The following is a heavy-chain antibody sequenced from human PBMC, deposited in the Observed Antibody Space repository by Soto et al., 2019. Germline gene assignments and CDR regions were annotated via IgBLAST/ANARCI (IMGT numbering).Heavy chain of an antibody. D-gene: IGHD3-10*01. CDR2: INHSGST. CDR1: GGSFSGYY. Sequence: PSETLSLTCAVYGGSFSGYYWSWFRQPPGKGLEWIGEINHSGSTNYNPSLKSRVTISVDTSKNQFSLKLSSVTAADTAVYYCARGSGKRITMVRGVYGGGLDPWGQGTLVTVSS. V-gene: IGHV4-34*01. J-gene: IGHJ5*02. CDR3: ARGSGKRITMVRGVYGGGLDP.